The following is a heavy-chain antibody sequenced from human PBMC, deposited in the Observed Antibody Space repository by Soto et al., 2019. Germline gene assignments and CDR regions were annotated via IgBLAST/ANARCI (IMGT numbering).Heavy chain of an antibody. CDR1: GYTFTTYD. Sequence: ASVKVSCKASGYTFTTYDISWVRQATGQGLEWMRWMNPYSGNTGYAQKFQGRVTVTRNTSISTVYMELSGLRPDDTAVYYCARRKERSGPHYFDYWGQGSQVTVSS. V-gene: IGHV1-8*01. D-gene: IGHD6-25*01. J-gene: IGHJ4*02. CDR2: MNPYSGNT. CDR3: ARRKERSGPHYFDY.